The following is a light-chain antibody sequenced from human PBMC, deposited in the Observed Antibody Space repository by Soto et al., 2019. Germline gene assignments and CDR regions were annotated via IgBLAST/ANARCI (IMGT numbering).Light chain of an antibody. CDR3: SSFAGGGNPVL. Sequence: QSALTQPPSASGSLGQSVTISCTGTSSDVGGYNYVSWHQQHPGKATKVMIYEVTKRPPGVPDRFSGSMSGNTASLTVSGLQAEDEADYYCSSFAGGGNPVLLGGGTKLTVL. V-gene: IGLV2-8*01. CDR1: SSDVGGYNY. J-gene: IGLJ2*01. CDR2: EVT.